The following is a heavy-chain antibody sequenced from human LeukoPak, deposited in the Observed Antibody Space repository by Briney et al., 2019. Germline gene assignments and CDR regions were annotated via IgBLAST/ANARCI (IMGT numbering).Heavy chain of an antibody. CDR1: GGSISSYY. CDR2: IYYSGST. V-gene: IGHV4-59*12. Sequence: SETLSLTCTVSGGSISSYYWSWIRQPPGKGLEWIGYIYYSGSTNYNPPLKSRVTISVDTSKNQFSLKLISVTAADTAVYYCALLPRDYLDFWGQGTLVTVSS. D-gene: IGHD3-16*01. CDR3: ALLPRDYLDF. J-gene: IGHJ4*02.